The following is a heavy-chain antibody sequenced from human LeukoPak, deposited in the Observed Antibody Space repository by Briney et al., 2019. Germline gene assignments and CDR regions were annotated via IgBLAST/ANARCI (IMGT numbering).Heavy chain of an antibody. CDR3: ARDPDYYDSSGYGQFDY. Sequence: PGGSLRLSCAASGFTFSSYAMHWVRQAPGKGLEWVAVISYDGSNKYYADSVKGRFTISRDNSKNTLYLQMNSLRAEDTAVYYCARDPDYYDSSGYGQFDYWGQGTLVTVSS. J-gene: IGHJ4*02. V-gene: IGHV3-30-3*01. CDR1: GFTFSSYA. D-gene: IGHD3-22*01. CDR2: ISYDGSNK.